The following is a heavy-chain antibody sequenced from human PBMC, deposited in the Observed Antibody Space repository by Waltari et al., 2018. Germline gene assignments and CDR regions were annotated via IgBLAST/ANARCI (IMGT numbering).Heavy chain of an antibody. CDR1: GSSITNSYW. J-gene: IGHJ4*02. V-gene: IGHV4-4*02. Sequence: QVHLQEAGPGLVKPSGTLSLTCAVSGSSITNSYWWSWVRQPPGKGLEWIGQIHQGGTTNYNPPLDSRAIVSRDTSNNQISLKLTSATDADTAVYYCAVDRGRGIYFDYWGQGTLVTVSP. CDR3: AVDRGRGIYFDY. CDR2: IHQGGTT. D-gene: IGHD2-15*01.